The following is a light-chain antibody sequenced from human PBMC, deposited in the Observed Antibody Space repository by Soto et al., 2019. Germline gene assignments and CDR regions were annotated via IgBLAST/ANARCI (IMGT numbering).Light chain of an antibody. V-gene: IGLV2-14*01. CDR1: SGDVGGYNY. Sequence: QSVLTQPASVSGSPGQSITISCTGTSGDVGGYNYVSWYQQQSGKAPKLMIHEVSNRPSGVSNRFSGSKSGNTASLTISGLQAEDEADYYCSSYTSSRAYVFXIGTKLTVL. CDR2: EVS. CDR3: SSYTSSRAYV. J-gene: IGLJ1*01.